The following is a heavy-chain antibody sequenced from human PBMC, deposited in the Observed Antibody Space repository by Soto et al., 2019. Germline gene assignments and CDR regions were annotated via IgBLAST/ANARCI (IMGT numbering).Heavy chain of an antibody. CDR1: GYTFTSYA. J-gene: IGHJ3*02. Sequence: VASVKVSCKASGYTFTSYAMHWVRQAPGQRLEWMGWINAGNGNTKYSQKFQGRVTITRDTSASTAYMELSSLRSEDTAVYYCARVRVWWELREGAFDIWGQGTMVTVSS. CDR2: INAGNGNT. D-gene: IGHD1-26*01. CDR3: ARVRVWWELREGAFDI. V-gene: IGHV1-3*01.